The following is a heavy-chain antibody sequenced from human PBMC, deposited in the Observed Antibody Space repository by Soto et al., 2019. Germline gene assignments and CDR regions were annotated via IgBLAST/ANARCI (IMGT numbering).Heavy chain of an antibody. CDR1: GGTFSSYA. D-gene: IGHD3-16*02. V-gene: IGHV1-69*01. CDR2: IIPIFGTA. J-gene: IGHJ6*02. Sequence: QVQLVQSGAEVKKPGSSVKVSCKASGGTFSSYAISWVRQAPGQGLEWMGGIIPIFGTANYAQKFQGRVTITADESTSTAYMELSSLRSEDKAVYYCARERKGILVSDPDYYYYGMDVWGQGTTVTVSS. CDR3: ARERKGILVSDPDYYYYGMDV.